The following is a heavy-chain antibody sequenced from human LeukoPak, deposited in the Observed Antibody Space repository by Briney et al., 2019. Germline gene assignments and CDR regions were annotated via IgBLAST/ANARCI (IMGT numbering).Heavy chain of an antibody. J-gene: IGHJ4*02. D-gene: IGHD3-22*01. CDR3: ARSYYYDGSGYYYFDY. Sequence: PSETLSLTCTVSGGSISTYYWSWIWQPPGKGLEWIGYIYYSGRTNYNPSLKSRLTISVDTSKNQFSLKLSSVTAADTAVYYCARSYYYDGSGYYYFDYWGQGTLVTVSS. CDR1: GGSISTYY. V-gene: IGHV4-59*08. CDR2: IYYSGRT.